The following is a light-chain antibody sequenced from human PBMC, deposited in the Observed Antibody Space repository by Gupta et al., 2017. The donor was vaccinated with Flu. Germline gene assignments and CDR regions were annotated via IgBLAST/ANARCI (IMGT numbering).Light chain of an antibody. J-gene: IGKJ1*01. CDR2: DAV. CDR3: QQSSSTPWT. CDR1: QSISSY. V-gene: IGKV1-39*01. Sequence: DIQMTQSPSSLSASVGDRVTITCRASQSISSYLNWYQQKVGKAPKVLIYDAVSLESGVPQRFSGSGSGTDFTLTIRSLQPEDFGIYFCQQSSSTPWTFGLGTKVDI.